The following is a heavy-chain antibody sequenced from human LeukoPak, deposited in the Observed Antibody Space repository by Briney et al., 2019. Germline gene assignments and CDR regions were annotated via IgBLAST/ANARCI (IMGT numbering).Heavy chain of an antibody. CDR3: ARGFLKTGFDY. Sequence: SQTLSLTCAISGDSVSSTSGARNWIRQSPSGGLEWLGRIYYWSKWSYDYAVSLKSRITINPDTSKNQFSLQLNSVTPEDTAVYYCARGFLKTGFDYWGQGTLVTVSS. J-gene: IGHJ4*02. D-gene: IGHD1-14*01. V-gene: IGHV6-1*01. CDR1: GDSVSSTSGA. CDR2: IYYWSKWSY.